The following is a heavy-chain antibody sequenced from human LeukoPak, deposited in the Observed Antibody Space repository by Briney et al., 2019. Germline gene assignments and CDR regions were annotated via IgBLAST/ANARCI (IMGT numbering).Heavy chain of an antibody. J-gene: IGHJ3*02. V-gene: IGHV1-46*01. CDR1: GYTFTSYG. D-gene: IGHD3-10*01. Sequence: GASVKVSCKASGYTFTSYGISWVRQAPGQGLEWMGIINPSGGSTSYAQKFQGRVTMTRDMSTSTVYMELSSLRSEDTAVYYCAGSSGSSDPFDIWGQGTMVTVSS. CDR3: AGSSGSSDPFDI. CDR2: INPSGGST.